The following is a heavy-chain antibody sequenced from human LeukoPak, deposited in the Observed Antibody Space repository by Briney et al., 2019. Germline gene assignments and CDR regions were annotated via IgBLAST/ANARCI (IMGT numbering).Heavy chain of an antibody. CDR3: ARLAVARNYYYYGMDV. CDR1: GFTFSDYY. J-gene: IGHJ6*02. CDR2: ISSSGSTI. V-gene: IGHV3-11*04. Sequence: GGSLRLSCAASGFTFSDYYMSWIRQAPGKGLEWVSYISSSGSTIYYADSVKGRFTISRDNAKNSLYLQMNSLRAEDTAVYYCARLAVARNYYYYGMDVWGQGTTVTVSS. D-gene: IGHD6-19*01.